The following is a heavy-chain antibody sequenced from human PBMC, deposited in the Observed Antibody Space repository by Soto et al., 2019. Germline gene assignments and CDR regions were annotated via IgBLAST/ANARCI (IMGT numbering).Heavy chain of an antibody. CDR1: GYTFTSYD. D-gene: IGHD2-21*02. J-gene: IGHJ4*03. CDR2: MNPNSGNT. Sequence: ASVKVSCKASGYTFTSYDINWVRQATGQGLEWMGWMNPNSGNTGYAQKFQGRVTMTRNTSISTAYMELSSLRPEDTAVYYCARGHRHFGVVTASRGGFGDRGQGTMVPVSS. V-gene: IGHV1-8*01. CDR3: ARGHRHFGVVTASRGGFGD.